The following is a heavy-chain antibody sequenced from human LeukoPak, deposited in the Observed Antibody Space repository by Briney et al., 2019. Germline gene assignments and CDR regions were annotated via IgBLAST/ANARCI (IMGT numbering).Heavy chain of an antibody. V-gene: IGHV1-2*02. CDR1: GYTFTGYY. Sequence: GASVKVSCKASGYTFTGYYMHWVRQAPGQGLEWMGWINPNSGGTNYAQKFQGRVTMTRDTSISTAYMELSRLRSDDTAVYYCARDFDYGDFWFDPWGQGTLVTVSS. CDR3: ARDFDYGDFWFDP. CDR2: INPNSGGT. J-gene: IGHJ5*02. D-gene: IGHD4-17*01.